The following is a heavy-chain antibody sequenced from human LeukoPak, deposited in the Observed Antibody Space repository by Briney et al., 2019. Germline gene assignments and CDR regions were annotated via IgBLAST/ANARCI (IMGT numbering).Heavy chain of an antibody. J-gene: IGHJ5*02. D-gene: IGHD3-3*01. Sequence: GSLRLSCAASGFTFSSYNMNWIRQPPGKGLEWIGEINHSGSTNYNPSLKSRVTISVDTSKNQFSLKLSSVTAADTAVYYCARDLVDWSGQNLNWFDPWGQGTLVTVSS. CDR2: INHSGST. CDR3: ARDLVDWSGQNLNWFDP. V-gene: IGHV4-34*01. CDR1: GFTFSSYN.